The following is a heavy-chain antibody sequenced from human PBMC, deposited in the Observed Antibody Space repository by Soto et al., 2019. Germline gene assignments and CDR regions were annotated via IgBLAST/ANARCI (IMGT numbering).Heavy chain of an antibody. CDR1: GFTFSSYG. CDR3: AKDSPSYTTSPFYFDS. CDR2: IWYDGSNK. V-gene: IGHV3-33*06. D-gene: IGHD2-2*02. J-gene: IGHJ4*02. Sequence: GGSLRLSCAASGFTFSSYGMHWVRQAPGKGLEWVAVIWYDGSNKYYADSVKGRFTISRDNSKNTLYLQMNSLRADDTAVFYCAKDSPSYTTSPFYFDSWGQGTLVIVSS.